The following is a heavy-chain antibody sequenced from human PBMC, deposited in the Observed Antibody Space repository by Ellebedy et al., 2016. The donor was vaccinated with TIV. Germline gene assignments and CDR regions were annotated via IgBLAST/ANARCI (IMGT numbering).Heavy chain of an antibody. V-gene: IGHV4-59*01. D-gene: IGHD3-10*01. CDR1: GGSISGYY. CDR2: IYYSGST. J-gene: IGHJ4*02. Sequence: MPSETLSLTCTVSGGSISGYYWTWIRQPPGKGLEWIGYIYYSGSTNYNPSLKSRVTISVDTSKNQFSLKLSSVTAADTAVYYCARVWLAGCFDYWGQGTLVTVSS. CDR3: ARVWLAGCFDY.